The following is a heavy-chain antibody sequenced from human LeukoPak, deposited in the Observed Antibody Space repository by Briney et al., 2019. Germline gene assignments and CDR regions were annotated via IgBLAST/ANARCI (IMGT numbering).Heavy chain of an antibody. D-gene: IGHD6-13*01. CDR3: ARDPGAQIYAGTLANDH. V-gene: IGHV1-2*02. J-gene: IGHJ4*02. Sequence: GASVKVSCKASGYTFAGYYMHWMRQGPGQRLEWMGWINPNIGDTNYAQKFRGRVTMTRDTSISTAYMELSRLRSDDTAVYYCARDPGAQIYAGTLANDHWGQGTLVTVSS. CDR2: INPNIGDT. CDR1: GYTFAGYY.